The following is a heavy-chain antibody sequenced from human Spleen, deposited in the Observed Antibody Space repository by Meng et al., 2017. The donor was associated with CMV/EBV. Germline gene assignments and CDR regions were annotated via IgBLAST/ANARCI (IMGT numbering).Heavy chain of an antibody. CDR1: GGTFSSYA. CDR3: ARSKSLYTPIDY. D-gene: IGHD2-2*02. J-gene: IGHJ4*02. CDR2: MNPNSGNT. V-gene: IGHV1-8*02. Sequence: ASVKVSCKVSGGTFSSYAISWVRQAPGQGLEWMGWMNPNSGNTGYAQKFQGRVTMTRNTAISTSYMELRSLRSEDTAIYYCARSKSLYTPIDYWGQGTLVTVSS.